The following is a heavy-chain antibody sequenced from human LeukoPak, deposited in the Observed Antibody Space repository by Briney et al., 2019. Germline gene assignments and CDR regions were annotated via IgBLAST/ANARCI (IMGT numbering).Heavy chain of an antibody. CDR3: ARHVGVVPAAATD. CDR2: IYPGDSDT. V-gene: IGHV5-51*01. Sequence: GESLMISRYGSGYSFTSYCIGWVRQMPGKGLEWMGIIYPGDSDTRYSPSFQGHVTISADKSISTAYLQWSSLKASDTAMYYCARHVGVVPAAATDWGQGTLVTVSS. CDR1: GYSFTSYC. J-gene: IGHJ4*02. D-gene: IGHD2-2*01.